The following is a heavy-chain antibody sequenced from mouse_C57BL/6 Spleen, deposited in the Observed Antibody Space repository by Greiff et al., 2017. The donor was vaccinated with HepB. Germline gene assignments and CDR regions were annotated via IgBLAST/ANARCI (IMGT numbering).Heavy chain of an antibody. CDR2: ISSGSSTI. D-gene: IGHD2-5*01. CDR3: AKAYYSNRYYAMDY. Sequence: EVQLQESGGGLVKPGGSLKLSCAASGFTFSDYGMHWVRQAPEKGLEWVAYISSGSSTIYYADTVKGRFTISRDNAKNTLFLQMTSLRSEDTAMYYCAKAYYSNRYYAMDYWGQGTSVTVSS. V-gene: IGHV5-17*01. J-gene: IGHJ4*01. CDR1: GFTFSDYG.